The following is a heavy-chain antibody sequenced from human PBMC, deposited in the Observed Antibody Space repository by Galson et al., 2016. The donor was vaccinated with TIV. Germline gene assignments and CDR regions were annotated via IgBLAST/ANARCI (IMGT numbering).Heavy chain of an antibody. D-gene: IGHD2-2*01. V-gene: IGHV1-69*13. CDR1: GGTFNIYA. J-gene: IGHJ6*03. CDR2: ILPIFGAA. CDR3: ARPRSSCRGCSYYYYMDV. Sequence: SVKVSCKASGGTFNIYAISWVRQAPGQGLEWMGGILPIFGAATYAQKFQGRVTITADESTNTAYMELSSLKSDDTAMYYCARPRSSCRGCSYYYYMDVWGKGTTVTVSS.